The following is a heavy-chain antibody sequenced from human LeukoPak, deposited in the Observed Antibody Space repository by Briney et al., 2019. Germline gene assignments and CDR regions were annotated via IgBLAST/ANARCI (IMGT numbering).Heavy chain of an antibody. V-gene: IGHV4-38-2*02. J-gene: IGHJ4*02. CDR3: ARSGFRRGYDFHFDY. CDR1: GYSISSDYY. D-gene: IGHD5-12*01. CDR2: IYHSGSA. Sequence: SETLSLTCTVSGYSISSDYYWGWIRQPPGKELEWIGNIYHSGSAYYNPSLKSRVAISVDTSKNQFSLELVSLTVADTAVYYCARSGFRRGYDFHFDYWGQGTLVTVSS.